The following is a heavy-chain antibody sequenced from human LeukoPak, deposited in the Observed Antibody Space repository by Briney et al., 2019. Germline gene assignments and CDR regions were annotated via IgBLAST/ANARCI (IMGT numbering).Heavy chain of an antibody. Sequence: SETLSLTCTVSGYSISSGYYWGWIRQPPGKGLEWIGSIYHSGSTYYNPSLKSRVTISVDTSKNQFSLKLTSVTAADTAVYYCAREVVAAATDYWGQGTLVTVSS. J-gene: IGHJ4*02. CDR1: GYSISSGYY. V-gene: IGHV4-38-2*02. D-gene: IGHD6-13*01. CDR2: IYHSGST. CDR3: AREVVAAATDY.